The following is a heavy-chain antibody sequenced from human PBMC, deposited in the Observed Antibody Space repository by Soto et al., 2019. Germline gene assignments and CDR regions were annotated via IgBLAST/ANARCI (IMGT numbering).Heavy chain of an antibody. D-gene: IGHD1-26*01. J-gene: IGHJ4*02. V-gene: IGHV3-23*01. Sequence: EVQLLESGGGLVQPGGSLRLSCAASGFTFSSYAMRWVRQAPVKGLEWVSAISGSGGSTYYADSVKGRFTISRDNSKNTLYLQMNSLRAEGTAVYYGARRGSGSYCDDWGQGTLVTVSS. CDR2: ISGSGGST. CDR3: ARRGSGSYCDD. CDR1: GFTFSSYA.